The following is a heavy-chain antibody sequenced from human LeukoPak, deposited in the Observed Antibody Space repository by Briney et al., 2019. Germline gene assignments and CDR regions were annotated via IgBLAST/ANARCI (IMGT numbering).Heavy chain of an antibody. Sequence: GASVKVSCKASGYTFTGYYMHWVRQAPGQGLEWMGWINPNSGGTNYAQKFQGRVTLTRDTSLNTAYMEMTSLTTDDTAVYYCARPDTIGRSGSFSSWGQGTLVTVSS. CDR1: GYTFTGYY. CDR2: INPNSGGT. D-gene: IGHD3-10*01. CDR3: ARPDTIGRSGSFSS. J-gene: IGHJ4*02. V-gene: IGHV1-2*02.